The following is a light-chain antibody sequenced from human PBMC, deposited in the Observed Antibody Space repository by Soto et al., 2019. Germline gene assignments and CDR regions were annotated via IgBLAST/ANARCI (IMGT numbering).Light chain of an antibody. Sequence: EIVLTQSPGTLSLSPGERATFSCRASQRVASNYLAWYRQKPGQAPRLLIHGASSRATGIPDRFSGSGSGTDFTLTISRLEPEDSAVYYCQQYDSSPPMYTFGQGTKLEI. J-gene: IGKJ2*01. CDR2: GAS. V-gene: IGKV3-20*01. CDR3: QQYDSSPPMYT. CDR1: QRVASNY.